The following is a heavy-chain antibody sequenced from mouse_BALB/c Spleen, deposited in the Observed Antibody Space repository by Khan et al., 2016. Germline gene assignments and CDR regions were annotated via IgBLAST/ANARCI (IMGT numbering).Heavy chain of an antibody. CDR2: KSYDGYN. CDR1: GYSITSGYF. J-gene: IGHJ3*01. Sequence: EVQLQESGPGLVKPSQSLSLTCSVTGYSITSGYFWNWIRQFPGNKLEWMGYKSYDGYNYYNPSLTNRISITRDTSKNQFFLKLNSLTTEDSATYEGARDGDDGWLAYWDQGTLVTGSA. CDR3: ARDGDDGWLAY. D-gene: IGHD2-2*01. V-gene: IGHV3-6*02.